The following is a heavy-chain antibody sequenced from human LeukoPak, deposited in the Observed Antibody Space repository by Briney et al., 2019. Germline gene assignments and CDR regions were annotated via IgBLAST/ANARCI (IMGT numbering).Heavy chain of an antibody. D-gene: IGHD3-10*01. V-gene: IGHV4-59*01. J-gene: IGHJ6*02. CDR3: ARGSFNYYGMDV. CDR2: IYSSGST. CDR1: GGSISTYY. Sequence: SETLSLTCTVSGGSISTYYWNWIRQPPGKGLEWIGYIYSSGSTNYNPSLKSRVTISVDTSKNQFSLKLSSVTAADTAVYYCARGSFNYYGMDVWGQGTTVTVSS.